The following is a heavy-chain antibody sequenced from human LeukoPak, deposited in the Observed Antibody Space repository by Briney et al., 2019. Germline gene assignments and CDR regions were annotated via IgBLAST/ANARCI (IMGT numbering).Heavy chain of an antibody. Sequence: ASVKVSCKASGYTFTSYAMHWVRQAPGQRLEWMGWINPGNGNTKYSQKFRGRVTITRDTSASTAYMELSSLRSEDTAVYYCARVTSYDFWSDSECFQHWGQGTLVTVSS. J-gene: IGHJ1*01. D-gene: IGHD3-3*01. CDR1: GYTFTSYA. CDR3: ARVTSYDFWSDSECFQH. CDR2: INPGNGNT. V-gene: IGHV1-3*01.